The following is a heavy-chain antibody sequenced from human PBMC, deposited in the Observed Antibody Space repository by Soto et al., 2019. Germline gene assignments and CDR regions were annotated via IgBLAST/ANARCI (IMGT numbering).Heavy chain of an antibody. CDR1: GFAFSDFS. V-gene: IGHV3-21*04. CDR3: ARDQRGPPYYDFWSGYVYFDY. D-gene: IGHD3-3*01. Sequence: GGSLRLSCATSGFAFSDFSFNWVRQAPGKGLEWVSSITSSGGYISYADSVKGRFTISRDNAKNSLYLQMNSLRAEDTAVYYCARDQRGPPYYDFWSGYVYFDYWGQGTLVTVSS. CDR2: ITSSGGYI. J-gene: IGHJ4*02.